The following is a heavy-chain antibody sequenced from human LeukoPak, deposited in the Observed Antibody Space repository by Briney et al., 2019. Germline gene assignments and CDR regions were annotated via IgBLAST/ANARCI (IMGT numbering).Heavy chain of an antibody. CDR3: ASGGIYYGAAFDF. J-gene: IGHJ4*02. V-gene: IGHV3-48*04. D-gene: IGHD1-26*01. CDR1: GFTFSTYA. Sequence: PGGSLRLSCAASGFTFSTYAMDWVRQAPGKGLEWVSYLSSSSSVIYHADSVKGRFTISRDNAKNSLYLQMNSLRAEDTALYYCASGGIYYGAAFDFWGQGTLVTVSS. CDR2: LSSSSSVI.